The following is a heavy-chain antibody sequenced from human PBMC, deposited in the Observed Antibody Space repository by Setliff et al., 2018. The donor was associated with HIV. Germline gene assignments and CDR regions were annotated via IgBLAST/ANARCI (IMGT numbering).Heavy chain of an antibody. CDR1: GGTFSSSA. CDR3: ARGKGVGGVIITGGLDV. V-gene: IGHV1-69*13. CDR2: IIPIFDTA. D-gene: IGHD3-16*01. Sequence: SVKVSCKASGGTFSSSAISWVRQAPGQGLEWMGGIIPIFDTANYAQKFQGRVTITADESTSTAYMELSSLRSEDTAIYYCARGKGVGGVIITGGLDVWGQGTTFTVSS. J-gene: IGHJ6*02.